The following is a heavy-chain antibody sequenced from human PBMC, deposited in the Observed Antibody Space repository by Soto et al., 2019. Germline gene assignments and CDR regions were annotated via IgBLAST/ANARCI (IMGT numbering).Heavy chain of an antibody. CDR1: GYTFTRYG. Sequence: QVQLVQSGAEVKNPGASAKVSCKASGYTFTRYGIGWARQAPGQGLEWMGWINTYNGNTNYAQNVQGRVTLTTDTSTSTAYMGLRSLRSNDTAIDYCAMVDVYVTPSPQDVWGQGNTVIVSS. J-gene: IGHJ6*02. V-gene: IGHV1-18*01. D-gene: IGHD3-16*01. CDR3: AMVDVYVTPSPQDV. CDR2: INTYNGNT.